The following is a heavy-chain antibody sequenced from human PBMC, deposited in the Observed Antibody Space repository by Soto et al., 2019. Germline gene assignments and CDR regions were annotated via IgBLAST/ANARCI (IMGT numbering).Heavy chain of an antibody. D-gene: IGHD6-13*01. V-gene: IGHV3-7*01. CDR3: ARGGAAAGLYYYYYYMDV. J-gene: IGHJ6*03. CDR1: GFTFSSYW. Sequence: EVQLVESGGGLVQPGGSLRLSCAASGFTFSSYWMSWVRQAPGKGLEWVANIKQDGSEKYYVDSVKGRFTISRDNAKNSLYLQMNSLRAEDTAVYCCARGGAAAGLYYYYYYMDVWGKGTTVTVSS. CDR2: IKQDGSEK.